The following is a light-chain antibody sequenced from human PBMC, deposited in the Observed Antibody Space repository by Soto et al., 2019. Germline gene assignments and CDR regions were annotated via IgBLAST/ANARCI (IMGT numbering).Light chain of an antibody. J-gene: IGLJ1*01. CDR3: SAYTSTSTYV. CDR2: DVS. CDR1: NIYFGAYNY. V-gene: IGLV2-14*01. Sequence: QSVLTQTASVSGSPGQSIAISCTGTNIYFGAYNYFSWYQQHPGNAPKLMIYDVSNRPSGVSNRFSGSKSGNTSSLTISGLQAEDEADYYSSAYTSTSTYVFGTGTKVTVL.